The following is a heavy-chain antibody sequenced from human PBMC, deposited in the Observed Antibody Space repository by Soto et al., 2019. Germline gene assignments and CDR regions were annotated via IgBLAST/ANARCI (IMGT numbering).Heavy chain of an antibody. V-gene: IGHV4-31*03. Sequence: QVQLQESGPGLVEPSQTLSLTCNVSGDSISSGGYHWSWIRQHPGKGLEWIVYIYYSGDTYYNPSLKSRVAISVHTYKKQFSLNLSSATAADTAVYYCARLAYSSRGGQFFDYWGQGVLVTVSS. J-gene: IGHJ4*02. CDR1: GDSISSGGYH. CDR3: ARLAYSSRGGQFFDY. CDR2: IYYSGDT. D-gene: IGHD6-13*01.